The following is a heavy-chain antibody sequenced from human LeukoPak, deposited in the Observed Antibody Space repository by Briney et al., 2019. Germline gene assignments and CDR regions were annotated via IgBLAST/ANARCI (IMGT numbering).Heavy chain of an antibody. J-gene: IGHJ4*02. Sequence: GGSLRLSCAASGFTFSKYEMNWVRQAPGKGLDWVSCISSSGSTTYYADSVKGRFTISRDNAQNSLYPQMNSLRAEDTAVYYCARGTVTAPDYWGQGTLVTVSS. D-gene: IGHD4-17*01. CDR1: GFTFSKYE. CDR3: ARGTVTAPDY. V-gene: IGHV3-48*03. CDR2: ISSSGSTT.